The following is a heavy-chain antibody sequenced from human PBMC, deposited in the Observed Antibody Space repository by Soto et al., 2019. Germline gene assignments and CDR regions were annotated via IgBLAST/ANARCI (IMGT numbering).Heavy chain of an antibody. D-gene: IGHD6-13*01. V-gene: IGHV3-23*01. CDR3: AKVGRDSSNVDY. CDR1: GFTFSSYA. Sequence: EVQLLESGGGLVQPGGSLRLSCAASGFTFSSYAMNWVRQAPGKGLEWVSAIGGSGDSTYYADSVKGRFTISRDNSKSTLFLQMNSLRAEDTAIYYCAKVGRDSSNVDYLGQGTLVTVSS. CDR2: IGGSGDST. J-gene: IGHJ4*02.